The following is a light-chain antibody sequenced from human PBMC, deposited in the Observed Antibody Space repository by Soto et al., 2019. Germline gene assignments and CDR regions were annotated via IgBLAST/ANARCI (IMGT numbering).Light chain of an antibody. J-gene: IGKJ4*01. V-gene: IGKV1-5*03. CDR3: QQYTTSPHS. CDR1: QSINTW. CDR2: KAS. Sequence: DIQMTQSPSTLSASVGDRVTITCRASQSINTWLAWYQQKPGKAPRLLIYKASNVESGVPSRFSGSGSGTEFTLTISSLQPDDFATYFCQQYTTSPHSFGGGTKVEIK.